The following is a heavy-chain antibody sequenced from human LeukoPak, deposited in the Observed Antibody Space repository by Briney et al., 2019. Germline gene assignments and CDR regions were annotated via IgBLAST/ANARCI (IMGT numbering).Heavy chain of an antibody. CDR1: GGSLSSYY. CDR2: IYTSGST. V-gene: IGHV4-4*07. Sequence: SETLSLTCTVSGGSLSSYYWSWLRQPAGKGLEWIGRIYTSGSTNYNPSLKSRVTMSVDTSKNQFSLKLSSVTAADTAVYYCARDDSITIFGVVTSGWFDPWGQGNLVTVSS. CDR3: ARDDSITIFGVVTSGWFDP. D-gene: IGHD3-3*01. J-gene: IGHJ5*02.